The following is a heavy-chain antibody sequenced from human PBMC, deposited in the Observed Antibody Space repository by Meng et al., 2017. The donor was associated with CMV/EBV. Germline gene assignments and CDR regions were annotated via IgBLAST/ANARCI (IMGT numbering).Heavy chain of an antibody. CDR3: ARVESAYDFWSGYYLDY. CDR2: ISSSSSTI. J-gene: IGHJ4*02. D-gene: IGHD3-3*01. Sequence: GGSLRLSCAASGFTFSSYSMNWVRQAPGKGLEWVSYISSSSSTIYYADSVKGRFTISRDNAKNSLYLQMNSLRAEDTAVYYCARVESAYDFWSGYYLDYWGQGTLVTVSS. V-gene: IGHV3-48*04. CDR1: GFTFSSYS.